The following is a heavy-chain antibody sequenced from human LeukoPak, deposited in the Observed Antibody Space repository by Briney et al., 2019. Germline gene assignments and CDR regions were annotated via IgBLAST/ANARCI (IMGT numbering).Heavy chain of an antibody. CDR2: MNPNSGNK. V-gene: IGHV1-8*01. D-gene: IGHD3-10*01. J-gene: IGHJ3*02. Sequence: ASVKVSCKASGYTFTSYDINWVRHAPGQGLELMGWMNPNSGNKGYALKLQGRVTMTRNTSISTAYMELSSLRSENTAVYYCAKTYYGSGCHAFDIWGQGTMVTVSS. CDR1: GYTFTSYD. CDR3: AKTYYGSGCHAFDI.